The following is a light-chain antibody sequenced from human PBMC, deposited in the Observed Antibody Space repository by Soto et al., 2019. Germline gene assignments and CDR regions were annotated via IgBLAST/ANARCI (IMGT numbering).Light chain of an antibody. CDR1: SSDVGGHDY. CDR2: EVS. Sequence: QSALTQPASVSGSPGQSITISCNGTSSDVGGHDYVSWYQQHPGKAPKLTIFEVSNRPSGVSNRFSGSKSGNTASLTISGLQAEDEADYYCSSYVTGSTLVFGGGTQLTVL. CDR3: SSYVTGSTLV. V-gene: IGLV2-14*01. J-gene: IGLJ2*01.